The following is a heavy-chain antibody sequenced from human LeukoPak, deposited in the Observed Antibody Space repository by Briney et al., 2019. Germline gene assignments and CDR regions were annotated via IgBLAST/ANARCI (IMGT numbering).Heavy chain of an antibody. V-gene: IGHV3-20*04. CDR3: AKDHKPEIQLWLAADY. D-gene: IGHD5-18*01. J-gene: IGHJ4*02. Sequence: PGGSLRLSCAASGFTFDDYGMSWVRQAPGKGLEWVSGINWNGGSTGYADSVKGRFTISRDNAKNSLYLQMNSLRAEDTALYYCAKDHKPEIQLWLAADYWGQGTLVTVSS. CDR2: INWNGGST. CDR1: GFTFDDYG.